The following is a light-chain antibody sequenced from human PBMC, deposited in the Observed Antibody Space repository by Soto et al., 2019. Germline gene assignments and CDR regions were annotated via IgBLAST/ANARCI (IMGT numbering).Light chain of an antibody. CDR1: TGAVTSGHY. V-gene: IGLV7-46*01. Sequence: QAVVTQEPSLTVSPGGTVTLTCGSSTGAVTSGHYPYWFQQKPGQAPRTLIYDTSNKHSWTPARFSGSLLGGKAALTLSGEQPEDEAEYYCLLSYSGADAVFGGGTQLTVL. CDR2: DTS. CDR3: LLSYSGADAV. J-gene: IGLJ7*01.